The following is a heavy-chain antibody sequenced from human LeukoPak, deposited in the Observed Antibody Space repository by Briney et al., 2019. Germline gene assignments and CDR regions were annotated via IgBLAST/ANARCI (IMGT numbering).Heavy chain of an antibody. CDR3: ARGGAARPDY. J-gene: IGHJ4*02. CDR1: GFTFSSYG. CDR2: ISSSSSKI. Sequence: GGSLRLSCAASGFTFSSYGMNWVRQSAGKGLEWVSYISSSSSKINYADSVKGRFTISRDNAKNSLYLQMNSLRAEDTAVYYCARGGAARPDYWGQGTLVTVSS. D-gene: IGHD6-6*01. V-gene: IGHV3-48*01.